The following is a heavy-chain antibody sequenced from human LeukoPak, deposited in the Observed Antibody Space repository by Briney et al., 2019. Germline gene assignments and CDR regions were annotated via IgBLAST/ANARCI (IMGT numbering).Heavy chain of an antibody. Sequence: PGGSLRLSCAASGFTFSSYSISWVRQAPGKGLEWVSSISSSGSHIYYADSVKGRFTISRDNAKNSLYLQMNSLRAEDTAVYYCARGYSSFDYWGQRTLVTVSS. V-gene: IGHV3-21*01. J-gene: IGHJ4*02. CDR1: GFTFSSYS. CDR2: ISSSGSHI. D-gene: IGHD6-19*01. CDR3: ARGYSSFDY.